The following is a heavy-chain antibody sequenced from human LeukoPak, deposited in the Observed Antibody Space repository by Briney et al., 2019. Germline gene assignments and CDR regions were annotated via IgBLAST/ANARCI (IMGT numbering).Heavy chain of an antibody. CDR3: ARVVPAAMDASGWYDY. D-gene: IGHD2-2*01. CDR1: GGSISSYY. Sequence: SETRSLTCTVSGGSISSYYWSWIRQPPGKGLEWIGHIYYSGSTNYNPSLKSRVTISVDTSKNQFSLKLSSVTAADTAVYYCARVVPAAMDASGWYDYWGQGTLVTVSS. V-gene: IGHV4-59*01. J-gene: IGHJ4*02. CDR2: IYYSGST.